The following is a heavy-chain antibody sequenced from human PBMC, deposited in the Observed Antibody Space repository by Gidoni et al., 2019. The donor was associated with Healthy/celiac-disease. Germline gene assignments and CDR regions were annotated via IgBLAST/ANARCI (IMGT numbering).Heavy chain of an antibody. CDR3: ARVCIAARPCYYYGMDV. Sequence: QVQLVESGGGVVQPGRSLRLSCAASGFTFSSYGMHWVRQAPGKGLEWVAVIWYDGSNKYYADSVKGRFTISRDNSKNTLYLQMNSLRAEDTAVYYCARVCIAARPCYYYGMDVWGQGTTVTVSS. J-gene: IGHJ6*02. CDR2: IWYDGSNK. D-gene: IGHD6-6*01. CDR1: GFTFSSYG. V-gene: IGHV3-33*01.